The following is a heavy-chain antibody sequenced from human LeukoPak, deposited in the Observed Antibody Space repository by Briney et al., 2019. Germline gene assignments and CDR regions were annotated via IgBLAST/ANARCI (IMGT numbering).Heavy chain of an antibody. CDR1: GGSISSSSYY. D-gene: IGHD3-22*01. V-gene: IGHV4-39*07. CDR3: VGGDYYDSSGLGGFDY. CDR2: IYYSGST. J-gene: IGHJ4*02. Sequence: SETLSLTCTVSGGSISSSSYYWGWIRQPPGKGLEWIGSIYYSGSTYYNPSLKSRVTISVDTSKNQFSLKLSSVTAADTAVYYCVGGDYYDSSGLGGFDYWGQGTLVTVSS.